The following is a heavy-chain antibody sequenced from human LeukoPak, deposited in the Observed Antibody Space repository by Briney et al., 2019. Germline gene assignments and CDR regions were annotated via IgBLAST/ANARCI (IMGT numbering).Heavy chain of an antibody. Sequence: HPGGSLRLSCAASGFTFSSYWMHWVRQAPGKGLVWVSRIDSDGSSTTYADSVKGRFTISRDNAKNTLYLQMNSLRTEDTAVYYCARGGFVASSYYYYGLDVWGQGTTVTVSS. D-gene: IGHD2-15*01. CDR3: ARGGFVASSYYYYGLDV. CDR1: GFTFSSYW. J-gene: IGHJ6*02. V-gene: IGHV3-74*01. CDR2: IDSDGSST.